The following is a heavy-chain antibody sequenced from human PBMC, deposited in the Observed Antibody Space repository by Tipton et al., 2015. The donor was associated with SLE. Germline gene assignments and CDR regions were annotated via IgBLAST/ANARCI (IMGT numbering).Heavy chain of an antibody. V-gene: IGHV4-31*03. D-gene: IGHD5-12*01. CDR1: GGSISSRGYY. Sequence: TLSLTCTVSGGSISSRGYYWSWIRQHPGKGLEWIGYIYYTGSTYYNPSLKSRVTISVDTSKNKISLKLSSVTAADTAVYYCASSYSGYAYAFDIWGQGTMVTVSS. J-gene: IGHJ3*02. CDR3: ASSYSGYAYAFDI. CDR2: IYYTGST.